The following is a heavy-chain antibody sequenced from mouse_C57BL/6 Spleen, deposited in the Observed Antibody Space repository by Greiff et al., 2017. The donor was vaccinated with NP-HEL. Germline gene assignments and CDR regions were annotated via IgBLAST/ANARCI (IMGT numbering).Heavy chain of an antibody. J-gene: IGHJ3*01. CDR3: ARGIYYDGYYPFAY. V-gene: IGHV3-6*01. D-gene: IGHD2-3*01. CDR1: GYSITSGYY. Sequence: EVKLVESGPGLVKPSQSLSLTCSVTGYSITSGYYWNWIRQFPGNKLEWMGYISYDGSNNYNPSLKNRISITRDTSKNQFFLKLNSVTTEDTATYYCARGIYYDGYYPFAYWGQGTLVTVSA. CDR2: ISYDGSN.